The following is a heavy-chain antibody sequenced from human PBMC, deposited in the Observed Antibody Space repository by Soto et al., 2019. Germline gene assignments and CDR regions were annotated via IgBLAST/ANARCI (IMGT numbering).Heavy chain of an antibody. CDR1: GYTFTSYA. D-gene: IGHD2-2*01. CDR3: ARDRGSGIVVVPAASYGMDV. V-gene: IGHV1-3*01. Sequence: ASLKVSCKASGYTFTSYAMHWVRQAPGQRLEWMGWINAGNGNTKYSQKFQGRVTITRDTSASTAYMELSSLRSEDTAVYYCARDRGSGIVVVPAASYGMDVWGQGTTVTVSS. CDR2: INAGNGNT. J-gene: IGHJ6*02.